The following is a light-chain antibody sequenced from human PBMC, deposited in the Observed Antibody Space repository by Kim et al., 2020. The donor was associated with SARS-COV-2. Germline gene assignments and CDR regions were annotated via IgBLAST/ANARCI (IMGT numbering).Light chain of an antibody. CDR1: QSVSSY. J-gene: IGKJ4*01. CDR3: QQRDSWPLT. CDR2: DAT. V-gene: IGKV3-11*01. Sequence: LSPGKRATLSGRASQSVSSYLAWNQQKPGQAPRLLIHDATYRATGIPARFSGSGSGTDFTLTISSLDPEDFAVYYCQQRDSWPLTFGGGTKVEIK.